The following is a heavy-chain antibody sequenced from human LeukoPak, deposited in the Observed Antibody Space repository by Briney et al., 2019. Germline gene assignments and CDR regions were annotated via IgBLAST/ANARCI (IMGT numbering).Heavy chain of an antibody. D-gene: IGHD1-1*01. V-gene: IGHV4-38-2*02. J-gene: IGHJ6*03. Sequence: SETLSLTCTVSGYSLSSGYHWGWIRQPPGKGLEWIGRVFHSGSTSYNPSLKSRVTISLETSKNQFSLRLSSVTAADTAVYYCARGVPPPRYYYMDVWGKGTTVTVSS. CDR3: ARGVPPPRYYYMDV. CDR2: VFHSGST. CDR1: GYSLSSGYH.